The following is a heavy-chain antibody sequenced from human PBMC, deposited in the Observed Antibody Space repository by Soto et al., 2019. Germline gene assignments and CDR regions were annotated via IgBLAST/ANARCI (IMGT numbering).Heavy chain of an antibody. CDR1: GASISSYY. CDR2: IFHSGST. Sequence: SETLSLTCTVSGASISSYYWSWIRQPPGKGLEWVGFIFHSGSTNCNPSLKSRVTFSVDTSKNQFSLKLTSVTAADTAVYYCARDQNGSPHFDYWGQGILVTVS. CDR3: ARDQNGSPHFDY. V-gene: IGHV4-59*01. J-gene: IGHJ4*02. D-gene: IGHD1-26*01.